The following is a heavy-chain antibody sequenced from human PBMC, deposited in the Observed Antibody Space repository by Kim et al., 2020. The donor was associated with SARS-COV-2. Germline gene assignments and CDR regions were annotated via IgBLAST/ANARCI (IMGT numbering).Heavy chain of an antibody. CDR3: ARGLPMVRGVIRWFDP. D-gene: IGHD3-10*01. J-gene: IGHJ5*02. CDR1: GGSISSYY. Sequence: SETLSLTCTVSGGSISSYYWSWIRQPPGKGLEWIGYIYYSGSTNYNPSLKSRVTISVDTSKNQFSLKLSSVTAADTAVYYCARGLPMVRGVIRWFDPWGQGTLVTVSS. CDR2: IYYSGST. V-gene: IGHV4-59*13.